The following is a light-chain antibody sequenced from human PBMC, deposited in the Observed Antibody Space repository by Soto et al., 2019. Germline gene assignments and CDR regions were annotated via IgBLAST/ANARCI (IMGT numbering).Light chain of an antibody. CDR2: GAS. CDR3: QQYGSSRTWT. Sequence: EMVLTQSPGTLSLSPGERATLSCRASQSVSSSYLAWYQQTPGQAPRLLIYGASSRATGIPDRFSGSGSGTDFTLTISRLEPKDYAVYYCQQYGSSRTWTFGQGTKVEIK. J-gene: IGKJ1*01. V-gene: IGKV3-20*01. CDR1: QSVSSSY.